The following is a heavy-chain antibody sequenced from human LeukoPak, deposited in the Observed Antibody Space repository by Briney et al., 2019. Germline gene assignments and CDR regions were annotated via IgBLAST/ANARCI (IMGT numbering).Heavy chain of an antibody. Sequence: PSETLSLTCTVSGGSISSYYWSWIRQPPGKGLEWIGYIYYSGSTNYNPSLKSRVTISVDTSRNQFSLNLRSVTAADTAVYYCARSLSGLLAYFDLWGRGTLVTVSS. CDR1: GGSISSYY. D-gene: IGHD1-26*01. CDR3: ARSLSGLLAYFDL. J-gene: IGHJ2*01. CDR2: IYYSGST. V-gene: IGHV4-59*12.